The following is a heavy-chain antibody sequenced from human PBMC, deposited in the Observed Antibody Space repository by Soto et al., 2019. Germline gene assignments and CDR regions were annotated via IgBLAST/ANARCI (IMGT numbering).Heavy chain of an antibody. Sequence: GRSLRLSCAASGFTVSSNYMSWVRQAPGKGLEWVSVIYAGGTTFYADSVKGRFTISRDSSKNTLYLQMSSLRAEDTALYYCTRDPYSNTWYSNWGQGTLVTVSS. CDR3: TRDPYSNTWYSN. CDR1: GFTVSSNY. D-gene: IGHD6-13*01. V-gene: IGHV3-66*01. J-gene: IGHJ4*02. CDR2: IYAGGTT.